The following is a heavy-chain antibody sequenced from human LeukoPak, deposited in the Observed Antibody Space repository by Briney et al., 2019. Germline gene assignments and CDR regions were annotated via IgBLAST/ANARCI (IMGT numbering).Heavy chain of an antibody. D-gene: IGHD2-2*01. CDR2: IYTSGST. Sequence: SETLSLTCTVSGGSISSYYWSWIRQPAGKGLEWIGRIYTSGSTNYNPSLKSRVTMSVDTSKNQFFLKLSSVTAADTAVYYCARGPYCSSTSCSPTGWFDPWGQGTLVTVSS. J-gene: IGHJ5*02. CDR3: ARGPYCSSTSCSPTGWFDP. CDR1: GGSISSYY. V-gene: IGHV4-4*07.